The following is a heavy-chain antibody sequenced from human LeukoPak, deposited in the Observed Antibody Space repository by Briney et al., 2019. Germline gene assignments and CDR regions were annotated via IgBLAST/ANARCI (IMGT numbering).Heavy chain of an antibody. Sequence: PGGSLRLSCAASGFTFSSYSMNWVRQAPGKGLEWVSSISSSSSYIYYADSVKGRFTISRDNAKNSLYLQMNSLRAEDTAVYYCASYAEPYCSGGSCYSGVWGQGTLVTVSS. CDR1: GFTFSSYS. J-gene: IGHJ4*02. D-gene: IGHD2-15*01. CDR3: ASYAEPYCSGGSCYSGV. CDR2: ISSSSSYI. V-gene: IGHV3-21*01.